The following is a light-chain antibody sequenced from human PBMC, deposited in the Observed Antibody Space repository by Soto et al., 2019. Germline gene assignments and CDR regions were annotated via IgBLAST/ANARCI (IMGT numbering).Light chain of an antibody. CDR1: SSDVGGYNY. CDR3: SSYAASTYV. V-gene: IGLV2-8*01. J-gene: IGLJ1*01. CDR2: EVS. Sequence: ALTQPPSASGSPGQSVTISCTGTSSDVGGYNYVSWYQQHPGKAPKLIIYEVSKRPSGVPDRFSGSKSGNTASLTVSGLQTEDEADYYCSSYAASTYVFGTGTKVTVL.